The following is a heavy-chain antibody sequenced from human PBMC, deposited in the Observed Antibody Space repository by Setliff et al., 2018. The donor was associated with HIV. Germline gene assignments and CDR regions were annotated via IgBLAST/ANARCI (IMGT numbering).Heavy chain of an antibody. CDR3: SKVDSGHCDSSSCRDFDY. CDR1: GFTFSDYG. CDR2: IMWDSESM. V-gene: IGHV3-9*01. Sequence: GGSLRLSCAASGFTFSDYGMHWVRQVPGKGLEWVAGIMWDSESMDYADLVKGRFTISRDNAKKSLYLQMNSLRAGDTAVYYCSKVDSGHCDSSSCRDFDYWGQGTLVTVSS. D-gene: IGHD2-2*03. J-gene: IGHJ4*02.